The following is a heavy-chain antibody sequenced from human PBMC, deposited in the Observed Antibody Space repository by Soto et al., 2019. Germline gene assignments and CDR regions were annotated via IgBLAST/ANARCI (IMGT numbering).Heavy chain of an antibody. V-gene: IGHV3-23*01. D-gene: IGHD4-17*01. CDR2: IGGSGSTT. Sequence: EVQLLESGGGLVQPGGSLRVSCAASGFTFSSYAMNWVRQAPGKGLAWVSSIGGSGSTTYYADSVKGRFTISRDNSKNTLYLQMNSLTAEDTAVYYCAKDNYGDYYYYGMDVWGQGTTVTVSS. CDR3: AKDNYGDYYYYGMDV. J-gene: IGHJ6*02. CDR1: GFTFSSYA.